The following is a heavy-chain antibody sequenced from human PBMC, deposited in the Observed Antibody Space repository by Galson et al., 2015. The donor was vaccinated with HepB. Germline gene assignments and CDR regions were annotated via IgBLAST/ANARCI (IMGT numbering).Heavy chain of an antibody. D-gene: IGHD4-17*01. Sequence: SLRLSCAASGFTFSSYWMSWVRQAPGKGLEWVANIKQDGSEKYYVDSVKGRFTISRDNAKNSLYLQMNSLRAEDTAVYYCARDQRTTVTNYYYYGMDVWGQGTTVTVSS. J-gene: IGHJ6*02. CDR2: IKQDGSEK. CDR3: ARDQRTTVTNYYYYGMDV. CDR1: GFTFSSYW. V-gene: IGHV3-7*03.